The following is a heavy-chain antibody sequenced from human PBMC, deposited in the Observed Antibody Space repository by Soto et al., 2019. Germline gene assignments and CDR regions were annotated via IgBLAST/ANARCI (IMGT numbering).Heavy chain of an antibody. Sequence: GGSLRLSCAASGFTFSSYGMHWVRQAPGKGLEWVAVISYDGSNKYYADSVKGRFTISRDNSKNTLHLQMNSLRAEDTAVYYCAKVSAIFGVVPMDVWGQVTTVTVSS. CDR3: AKVSAIFGVVPMDV. D-gene: IGHD3-3*01. V-gene: IGHV3-30*18. CDR2: ISYDGSNK. CDR1: GFTFSSYG. J-gene: IGHJ6*02.